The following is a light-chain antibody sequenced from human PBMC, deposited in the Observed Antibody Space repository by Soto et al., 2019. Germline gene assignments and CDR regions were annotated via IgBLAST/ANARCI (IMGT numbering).Light chain of an antibody. CDR3: LQHNSYPFT. CDR2: AAS. Sequence: DIQMTQSPSTLSGSVGDRVTITCRASQTISSWLAWFQQKPGKVPKRLIYAASSLQSGVPSRFSGSGSGTEFTLTISSLQPEDFATYYCLQHNSYPFTFGPGTKVDIK. J-gene: IGKJ3*01. CDR1: QTISSW. V-gene: IGKV1-17*03.